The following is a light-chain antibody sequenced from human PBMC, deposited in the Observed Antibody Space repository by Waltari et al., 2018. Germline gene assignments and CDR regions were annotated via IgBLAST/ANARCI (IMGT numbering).Light chain of an antibody. CDR3: SSYAGSSKGV. CDR1: SSDVGNYKR. V-gene: IGLV2-23*01. Sequence: QSALTQPAYVSGSPGQSITISCTGTSSDVGNYKRVSWYQQHPGKAPKLMIYASSKRPSWCSDRFSGSKSGDMASLTISGLQPEDEAEYFCSSYAGSSKGVFGGGTKVTVL. J-gene: IGLJ2*01. CDR2: ASS.